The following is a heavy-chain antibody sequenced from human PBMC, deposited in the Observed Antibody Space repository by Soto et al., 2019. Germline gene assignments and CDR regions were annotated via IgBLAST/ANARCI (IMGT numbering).Heavy chain of an antibody. Sequence: QVQLLQSGADVKKPGASVKVSCKASGYTFTSYDINWVRQATGQGLEWMGWMNPNSGDTGYAQKFQGRVTMARNTSISTAYMELSSLRSEDTAVYYCTRGSSRYGMDVWGQGTTVTVSS. CDR3: TRGSSRYGMDV. V-gene: IGHV1-8*01. J-gene: IGHJ6*02. CDR1: GYTFTSYD. D-gene: IGHD6-13*01. CDR2: MNPNSGDT.